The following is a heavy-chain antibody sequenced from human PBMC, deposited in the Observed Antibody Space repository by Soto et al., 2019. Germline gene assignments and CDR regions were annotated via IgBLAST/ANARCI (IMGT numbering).Heavy chain of an antibody. J-gene: IGHJ5*01. CDR2: ISAYNGNT. CDR3: AGGLEATVTQVPYNWFDS. Sequence: GASVKVSCKASGYTFTSYGISWVRQAPGQGLEWMGWISAYNGNTNYAQKLQGRVTMTTDTSTSTAYMELRSLRSDDTAVYYCAGGLEATVTQVPYNWFDSWGPGTLVTVSS. D-gene: IGHD4-4*01. CDR1: GYTFTSYG. V-gene: IGHV1-18*01.